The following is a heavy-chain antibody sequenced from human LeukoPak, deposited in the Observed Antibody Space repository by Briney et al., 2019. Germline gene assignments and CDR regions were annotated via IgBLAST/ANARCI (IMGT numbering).Heavy chain of an antibody. V-gene: IGHV4-34*01. D-gene: IGHD3-22*01. CDR3: ARGYYDSSGLFDY. CDR2: INHSGST. J-gene: IGHJ4*02. Sequence: SETLSLTCAVYVGSFSGYYWSWIRQPPWKGLEWIGEINHSGSTNYNPSLKSRVTISVDTSKNQFSLKLSSVTAADTAVYYCARGYYDSSGLFDYWGQGTLVTVSS. CDR1: VGSFSGYY.